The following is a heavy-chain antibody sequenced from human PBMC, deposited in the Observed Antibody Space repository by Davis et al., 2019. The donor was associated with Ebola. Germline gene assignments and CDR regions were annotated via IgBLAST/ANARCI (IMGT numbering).Heavy chain of an antibody. D-gene: IGHD3-10*01. Sequence: PGGSLRLSCAASGFTFSSYGMHWVRQAPGKGLEWVAVISYDGSNKYYADSVKGRFTISRDNSKNTLYLQMNSLRAEDTAVYYCARDRGVRRMATPDYWGQGTLVTVSS. CDR3: ARDRGVRRMATPDY. CDR1: GFTFSSYG. CDR2: ISYDGSNK. J-gene: IGHJ4*02. V-gene: IGHV3-30*03.